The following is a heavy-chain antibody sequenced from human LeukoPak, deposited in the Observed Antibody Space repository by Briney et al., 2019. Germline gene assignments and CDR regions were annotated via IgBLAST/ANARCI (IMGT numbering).Heavy chain of an antibody. D-gene: IGHD3-22*01. J-gene: IGHJ4*02. CDR1: GGSFSGYY. V-gene: IGHV4-34*01. CDR3: ARGDSSGRRDY. CDR2: INHGGST. Sequence: SETLSLTCAVYGGSFSGYYWSWIRQPPGKGLEWIGEINHGGSTNYNPSLKSRVTISVDTSKNQFSLKLSSVTAADTAVYYCARGDSSGRRDYWGQGTLVTVSS.